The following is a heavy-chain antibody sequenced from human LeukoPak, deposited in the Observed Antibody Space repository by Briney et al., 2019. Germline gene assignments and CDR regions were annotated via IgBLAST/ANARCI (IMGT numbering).Heavy chain of an antibody. D-gene: IGHD4-17*01. CDR1: GFTFSSYS. Sequence: GGSLRLSCAASGFTFSSYSMNWVRQAPGKGLEWVSYISSSSSTIYYADSVKGRFTISRDNAKNSLYLQMSSLRAEDTAVYYCARGDYGAPEDYWGQGTLVTVSS. V-gene: IGHV3-48*01. CDR2: ISSSSSTI. CDR3: ARGDYGAPEDY. J-gene: IGHJ4*02.